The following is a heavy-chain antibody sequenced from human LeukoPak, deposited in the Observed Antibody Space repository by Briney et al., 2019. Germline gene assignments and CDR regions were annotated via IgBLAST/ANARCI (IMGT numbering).Heavy chain of an antibody. CDR3: ARDGVPGGRDV. D-gene: IGHD3-16*01. Sequence: GGSLRLSCAASGFTFSSYWMHWVRQAPGKGLVWVSRINSDGSSITYADSVKGRFTISRDNAKNTLYLQMNSLRVEDTAVYYCARDGVPGGRDVWGQGTTVTVS. J-gene: IGHJ6*02. V-gene: IGHV3-74*03. CDR1: GFTFSSYW. CDR2: INSDGSSI.